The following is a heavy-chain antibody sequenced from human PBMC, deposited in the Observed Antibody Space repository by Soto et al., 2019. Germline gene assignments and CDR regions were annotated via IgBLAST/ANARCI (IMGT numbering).Heavy chain of an antibody. CDR2: ISTYNGNT. J-gene: IGHJ4*02. D-gene: IGHD3-22*01. CDR3: AREDSSGYKGGCRY. CDR1: GYTFTSYG. V-gene: IGHV1-18*01. Sequence: QVQLVQSGAEVKKPGASVKVSCKASGYTFTSYGISWVRQAPGQGLEWMGWISTYNGNTNYAQKLQGRVTMTTDTSTSTAYRELRSRRSDDTAVYYCAREDSSGYKGGCRYWGQGTLVTVSS.